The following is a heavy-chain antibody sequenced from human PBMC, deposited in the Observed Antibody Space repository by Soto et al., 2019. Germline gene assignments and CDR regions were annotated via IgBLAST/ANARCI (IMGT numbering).Heavy chain of an antibody. CDR3: ARDPGGMEPPRTYYGMDV. CDR1: GGTFSSYA. V-gene: IGHV1-69*13. CDR2: IIPIFGTA. Sequence: AVKVSCKASGGTFSSYAISWVRQAPGQGIEWMGGIIPIFGTANYAQKFQGRVTITADESTSTAYMELSSLRSEDTAVYYCARDPGGMEPPRTYYGMDVWGQGTTVTVSS. D-gene: IGHD1-1*01. J-gene: IGHJ6*02.